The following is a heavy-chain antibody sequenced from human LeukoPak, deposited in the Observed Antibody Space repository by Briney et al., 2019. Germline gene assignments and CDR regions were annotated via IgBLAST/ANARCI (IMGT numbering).Heavy chain of an antibody. Sequence: GESLKISCKGSGYSFTSYWIGWVRQMPGKGLEWMGIIHPGDSDTRYSPSFQGQVTMSVDKSISTAFLQWSSLKASDTAIYYCAGASHKYFQHWGQGTLVTVSS. J-gene: IGHJ1*01. CDR2: IHPGDSDT. V-gene: IGHV5-51*01. CDR3: AGASHKYFQH. D-gene: IGHD5-12*01. CDR1: GYSFTSYW.